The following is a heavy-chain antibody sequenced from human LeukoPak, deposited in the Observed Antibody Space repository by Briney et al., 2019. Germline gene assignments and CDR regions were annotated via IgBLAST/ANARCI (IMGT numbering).Heavy chain of an antibody. V-gene: IGHV3-48*03. CDR2: ISSSGSII. J-gene: IGHJ3*02. CDR1: GFAFSDYE. CDR3: ARDRYYDSSGYYDAFDI. Sequence: PGGSLRLSCASSGFAFSDYEMNWVREATGKGLEWVSYISSSGSIIYYADSVKGRFTISRDNAKNSLYLQMNSLRAEDTAVYYCARDRYYDSSGYYDAFDIWGQGTMVTVSS. D-gene: IGHD3-22*01.